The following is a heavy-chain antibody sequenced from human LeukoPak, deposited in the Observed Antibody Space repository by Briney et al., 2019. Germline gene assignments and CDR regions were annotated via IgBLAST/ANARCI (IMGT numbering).Heavy chain of an antibody. CDR2: IKSDGRT. D-gene: IGHD3-22*01. V-gene: IGHV3-74*01. Sequence: GGSLRLSCAAAGSTFSNYWMHWVRQAPGKGLVWVSRIKSDGRTNYADSVKGRFTISRDNAKNTVSLQMNSLRAEDTGVYYCARAPSEIGGYYPEYFRHWGQGTLVTVSS. CDR3: ARAPSEIGGYYPEYFRH. J-gene: IGHJ1*01. CDR1: GSTFSNYW.